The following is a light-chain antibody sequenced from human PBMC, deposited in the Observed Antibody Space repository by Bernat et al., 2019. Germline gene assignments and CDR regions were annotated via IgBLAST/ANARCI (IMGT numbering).Light chain of an antibody. CDR1: QSVSSN. V-gene: IGKV3-15*01. CDR3: QQYNNWLYT. Sequence: EIVMTQSPATLSVSPGERATLSCRASQSVSSNLAWYQQQPGQAPRLLIYGASTRATGIPARFSGRGSGTEFTLTISSLQSEDFAVYYCQQYNNWLYTFGQGTKLEIK. J-gene: IGKJ2*01. CDR2: GAS.